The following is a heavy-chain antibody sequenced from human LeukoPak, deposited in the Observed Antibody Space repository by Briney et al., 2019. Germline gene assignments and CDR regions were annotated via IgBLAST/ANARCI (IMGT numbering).Heavy chain of an antibody. CDR2: INSEGSTT. V-gene: IGHV3-74*03. Sequence: GGSLRLYCAASGFTFSSYWMHWVRQAPGKGPVWVSRINSEGSTTMYADSVKGRFTIPRDNAKNTLYLQMNSLRGEDTALYYCAREYYDGAAFDIWGQGTMVTVSS. D-gene: IGHD3-22*01. CDR3: AREYYDGAAFDI. J-gene: IGHJ3*02. CDR1: GFTFSSYW.